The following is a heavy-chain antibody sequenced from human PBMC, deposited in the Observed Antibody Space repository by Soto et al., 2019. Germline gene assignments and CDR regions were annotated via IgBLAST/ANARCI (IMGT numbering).Heavy chain of an antibody. Sequence: QVQLVESGGGVVQPGRSLRLSCAASGFTFKTYGMHWVCQAPGKGLEWVAVISFGGTDKYYADSVKGRFSISRDNSKSTLYPLMNILPADDTAVDYSAGEQWLGEGYFSAMDVWGQGTTVTVCS. CDR1: GFTFKTYG. J-gene: IGHJ6*02. CDR2: ISFGGTDK. V-gene: IGHV3-30*03. D-gene: IGHD6-19*01. CDR3: AGEQWLGEGYFSAMDV.